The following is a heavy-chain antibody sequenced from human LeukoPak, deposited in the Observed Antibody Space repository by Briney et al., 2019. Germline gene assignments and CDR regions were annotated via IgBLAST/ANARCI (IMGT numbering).Heavy chain of an antibody. V-gene: IGHV1-69*13. D-gene: IGHD3-22*01. CDR3: ARVNPYYYDSSGYYPFDY. Sequence: ASVKVSCKASGGTFSSYAISWVRQAPGQGLEWMGGIIPIFGTANYAQKFQGRVTITADESTSTAYMELSSLRSEDTAVYYCARVNPYYYDSSGYYPFDYWGQGTLVTVSS. J-gene: IGHJ4*02. CDR2: IIPIFGTA. CDR1: GGTFSSYA.